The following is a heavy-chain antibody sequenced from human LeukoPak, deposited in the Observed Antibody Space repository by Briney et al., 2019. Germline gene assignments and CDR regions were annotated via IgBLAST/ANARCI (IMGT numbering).Heavy chain of an antibody. Sequence: GGSLRLSCAASGLTFSSFWMSWLRQAPGKGLEWVANIKQDGSEKYYVDSVKGRFTISRDNSKNTLYLQMNSLRAEDTAIYYCATDRYGSGIGYIDYWGQGTLVTVSS. J-gene: IGHJ4*02. V-gene: IGHV3-7*01. CDR2: IKQDGSEK. CDR3: ATDRYGSGIGYIDY. CDR1: GLTFSSFW. D-gene: IGHD3-10*01.